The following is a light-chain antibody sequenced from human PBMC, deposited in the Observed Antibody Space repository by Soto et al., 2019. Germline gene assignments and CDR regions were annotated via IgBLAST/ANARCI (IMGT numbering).Light chain of an antibody. CDR1: QTLSTNS. CDR3: QQRNKWPPVT. Sequence: EIVLTQSPGTLSLSPGERATLSCRASQTLSTNSLAWYQQRPGQTPRLLIYAASTRATGVPTRFSGSGSGTDFTLTISSLEPEDFAVYYCQQRNKWPPVTFGGGTRVEIK. J-gene: IGKJ4*01. CDR2: AAS. V-gene: IGKV3-11*01.